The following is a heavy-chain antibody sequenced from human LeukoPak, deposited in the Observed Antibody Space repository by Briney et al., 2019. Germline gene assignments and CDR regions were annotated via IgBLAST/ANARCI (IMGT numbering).Heavy chain of an antibody. D-gene: IGHD3-3*01. J-gene: IGHJ4*02. CDR2: IDPNSGGT. CDR3: ARASTSSYYDFWSGYYSADY. CDR1: GYTFTGYY. V-gene: IGHV1-2*02. Sequence: GASVKVSCKASGYTFTGYYMIWWRQAAGQEVEGWGWIDPNSGGTNYDPKFKGRGTMTRDTSISTAYMQQSRLRSDDTAVYYCARASTSSYYDFWSGYYSADYWGQGTLVTVSS.